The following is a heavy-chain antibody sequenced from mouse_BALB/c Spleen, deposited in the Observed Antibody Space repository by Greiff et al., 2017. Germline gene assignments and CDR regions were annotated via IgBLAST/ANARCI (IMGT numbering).Heavy chain of an antibody. Sequence: EVQLQQSGPELVKPGASVKISCKASGYTFTDYNMHWVKQSHGKSLEWIGYIYPYNGGTGYNQKFKSKATLTVDNSSSTAYMELRSLTSEDSAVYYCANYYGSSPFAYWGQGTLVTVSA. CDR2: IYPYNGGT. V-gene: IGHV1S29*02. D-gene: IGHD1-1*01. J-gene: IGHJ3*01. CDR1: GYTFTDYN. CDR3: ANYYGSSPFAY.